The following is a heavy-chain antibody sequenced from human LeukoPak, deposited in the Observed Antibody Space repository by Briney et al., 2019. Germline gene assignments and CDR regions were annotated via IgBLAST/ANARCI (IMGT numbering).Heavy chain of an antibody. J-gene: IGHJ4*02. CDR2: INHNGIT. CDR1: GGSISSYY. Sequence: SETLSLTCTVSGGSISSYYWGWIRQPPGKGLEWNGEINHNGITNYNPPLKSQVTIPVATSKNQFSLKLSSVTAADTAVYYCARDLGWLHNGAFDYWGQGTLVPVSS. V-gene: IGHV4-34*01. D-gene: IGHD5-24*01. CDR3: ARDLGWLHNGAFDY.